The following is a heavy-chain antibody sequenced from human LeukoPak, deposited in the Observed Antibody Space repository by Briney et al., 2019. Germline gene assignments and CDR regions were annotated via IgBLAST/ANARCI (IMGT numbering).Heavy chain of an antibody. J-gene: IGHJ4*02. Sequence: QSGGSLRLSCAASGFTFSTYAMSWVRLAPGKGLEWDSTISDSGGETYYADSVKGRFTISRDNSKNTLYLQMNSLRAEDTAFYYCAKSHSVAQRGYFDFWGQGTLVTVSS. D-gene: IGHD3-10*01. CDR1: GFTFSTYA. V-gene: IGHV3-23*01. CDR3: AKSHSVAQRGYFDF. CDR2: ISDSGGET.